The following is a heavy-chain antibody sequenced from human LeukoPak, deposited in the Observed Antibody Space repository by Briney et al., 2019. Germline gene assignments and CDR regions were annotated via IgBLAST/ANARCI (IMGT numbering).Heavy chain of an antibody. D-gene: IGHD4-23*01. Sequence: SETLSLTCTVSGGSISSYYWSWIRQPAGKGLEWIGRIYTSGSTNYNPSLKSLVTMSVDTSKNQFSLKLSSVTAADTAVYYCARASTDYGGNSWVEDYWGQGTLVTVSS. J-gene: IGHJ4*02. CDR3: ARASTDYGGNSWVEDY. V-gene: IGHV4-4*07. CDR2: IYTSGST. CDR1: GGSISSYY.